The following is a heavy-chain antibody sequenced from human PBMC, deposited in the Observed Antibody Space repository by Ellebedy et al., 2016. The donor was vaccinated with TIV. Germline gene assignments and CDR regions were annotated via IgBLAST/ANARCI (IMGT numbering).Heavy chain of an antibody. D-gene: IGHD3-10*01. V-gene: IGHV3-74*01. CDR2: INSDGSST. CDR3: ARWAMVRGVEDFDY. Sequence: GGSLRLSXAASGFTFSSYWMHWVRQAPGKGLVWVSRINSDGSSTSYADSVKGRFTISRDNAKNTLYLQMNSLRAEDTAVYYCARWAMVRGVEDFDYWGQGTLVTVSS. CDR1: GFTFSSYW. J-gene: IGHJ4*02.